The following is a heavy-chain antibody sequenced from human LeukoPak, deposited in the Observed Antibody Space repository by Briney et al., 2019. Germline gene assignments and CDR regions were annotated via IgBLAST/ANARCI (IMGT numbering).Heavy chain of an antibody. V-gene: IGHV1-2*02. CDR1: GYTFTSYA. CDR3: ARDRYGDGFAHLDS. J-gene: IGHJ4*02. D-gene: IGHD5-24*01. CDR2: ITPSGGT. Sequence: RASVKVSCKASGYTFTSYAIHWVRQAPGQGLEWMGWITPSGGTDYPQKFQGRVAITWDTSITTAYMDLSRLTSDDTAVYCCARDRYGDGFAHLDSWGQGALVTVSS.